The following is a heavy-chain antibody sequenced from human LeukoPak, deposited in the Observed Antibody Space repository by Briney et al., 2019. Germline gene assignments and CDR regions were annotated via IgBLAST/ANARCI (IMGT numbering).Heavy chain of an antibody. CDR1: GGSISAHC. V-gene: IGHV4-59*11. Sequence: SETLSLTCTVSGGSISAHCWSWIRQSPGKGLEWLGYKEYSVASNYSPSLKSRVTMSVDTSKNHFSLNLRSVTPADSAVYYCARGYAAAGLFDHWGHGTLVTVSS. D-gene: IGHD5-12*01. J-gene: IGHJ4*01. CDR2: KEYSVAS. CDR3: ARGYAAAGLFDH.